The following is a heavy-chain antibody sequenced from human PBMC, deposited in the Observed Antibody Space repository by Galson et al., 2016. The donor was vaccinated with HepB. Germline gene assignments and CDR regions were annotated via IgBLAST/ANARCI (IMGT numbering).Heavy chain of an antibody. CDR2: INPSNRNT. D-gene: IGHD5-24*01. CDR3: ARLRKYGNGYFFFDY. V-gene: IGHV1-46*04. CDR1: GYSFTNYY. J-gene: IGHJ4*02. Sequence: SVKVSCKVSGYSFTNYYLHWLRQAPGKGPEWMGIINPSNRNTSYAEQLQGRVSMATDTSASTIYLELRSLRSEDTAIYYCARLRKYGNGYFFFDYWGQGTLVTVSA.